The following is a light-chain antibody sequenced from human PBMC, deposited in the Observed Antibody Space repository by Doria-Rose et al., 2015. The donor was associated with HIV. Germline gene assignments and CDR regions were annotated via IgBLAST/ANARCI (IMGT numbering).Light chain of an antibody. CDR3: QQYGTSRGT. V-gene: IGKV3-20*01. J-gene: IGKJ5*01. CDR1: QRVKSSY. Sequence: QSPGTLSLSPGERATLSCGASQRVKSSYLAWYQQKPGQAPRLLIYDASTGATGIPDRFSGSGSGTDFTLTISRLEPEDVAVYYCQQYGTSRGTFGQGTRLEIK. CDR2: DAS.